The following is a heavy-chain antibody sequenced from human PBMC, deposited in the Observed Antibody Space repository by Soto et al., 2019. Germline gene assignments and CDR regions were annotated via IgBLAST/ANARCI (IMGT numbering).Heavy chain of an antibody. CDR3: ARDPRTGYYYYYGMDD. Sequence: PGGSLRLSCAASGFTVCNYGMHWVRQDPGKGLEWVAVIWYDGSNQYYVDSVKGRFTISRDNSKNTLYLQMNSLRAEDTAVYYCARDPRTGYYYYYGMDDWGQGTTVTVSS. V-gene: IGHV3-33*01. J-gene: IGHJ6*02. CDR2: IWYDGSNQ. CDR1: GFTVCNYG.